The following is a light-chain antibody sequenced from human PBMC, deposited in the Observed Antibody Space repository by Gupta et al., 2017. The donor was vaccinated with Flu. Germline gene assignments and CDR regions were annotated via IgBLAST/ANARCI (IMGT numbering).Light chain of an antibody. CDR3: QQYVASPYT. Sequence: ERATLSCRASQSVASSYLAWYQQKPGQAPRLLVYAASTRATGVPDRFSGSGSGTDFTLTISSLQPEDVAVYYCQQYVASPYTFGQGTTLEIK. J-gene: IGKJ2*01. CDR1: QSVASSY. CDR2: AAS. V-gene: IGKV3-20*01.